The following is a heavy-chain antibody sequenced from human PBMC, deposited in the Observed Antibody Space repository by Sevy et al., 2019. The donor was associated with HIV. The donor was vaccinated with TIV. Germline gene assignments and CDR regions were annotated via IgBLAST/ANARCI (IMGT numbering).Heavy chain of an antibody. D-gene: IGHD6-13*01. CDR2: ISWDGGST. Sequence: GGSLRLSCAASGFTFDDYTMHWVRQAPGKGLEWVSLISWDGGSTYYADSVKGRFTISRDNSKNSLSLQMNSLRTEDTALYYCAKAALRGIAAAGHLYFDYWGQGTLVTVSS. CDR1: GFTFDDYT. J-gene: IGHJ4*02. CDR3: AKAALRGIAAAGHLYFDY. V-gene: IGHV3-43*01.